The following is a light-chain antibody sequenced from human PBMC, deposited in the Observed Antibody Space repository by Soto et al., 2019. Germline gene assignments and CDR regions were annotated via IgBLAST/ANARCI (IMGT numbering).Light chain of an antibody. CDR2: SNN. J-gene: IGLJ2*01. Sequence: QSVLTQPPLASGTPGQRVTISCSGSGSNTGSNTVNWYQQLPGTAPKLLIYSNNQRPSGVPDRFSGSKSGTSASLAISGLQSEDEEDDYYCAAWDDSLNGVVFGGGTTVTVL. CDR1: GSNTGSNT. CDR3: AAWDDSLNGVV. V-gene: IGLV1-44*01.